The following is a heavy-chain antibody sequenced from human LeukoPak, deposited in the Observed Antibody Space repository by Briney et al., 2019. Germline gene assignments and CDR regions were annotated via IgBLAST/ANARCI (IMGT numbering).Heavy chain of an antibody. CDR3: ATGLPRPVHAFDI. Sequence: ASVKVSCKVSGYTLTELSMHWVRLAPGKGLEWMGVFDPEYGETIYAQKFQGRVTMTEDTSTDTAYMELSSLRSEDTAVYYCATGLPRPVHAFDIWGQGTMVTVSS. CDR1: GYTLTELS. D-gene: IGHD4-11*01. J-gene: IGHJ3*02. CDR2: FDPEYGET. V-gene: IGHV1-24*01.